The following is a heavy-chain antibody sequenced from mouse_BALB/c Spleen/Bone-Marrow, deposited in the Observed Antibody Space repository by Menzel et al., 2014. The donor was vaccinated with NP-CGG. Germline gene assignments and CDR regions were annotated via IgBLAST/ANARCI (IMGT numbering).Heavy chain of an antibody. CDR1: GYTFTSYW. CDR2: INPNTGYP. Sequence: QVQLQQSGAELAKPGASVKMSCKASGYTFTSYWMHWVKQRPGQGLEWIGYINPNTGYPEYNQKFKDKATLTADKSSSTAYMQLSSPTSEDSAVYYCARRFTTVVTTGDYWGQGTTLTVSS. V-gene: IGHV1-7*01. J-gene: IGHJ2*01. CDR3: ARRFTTVVTTGDY. D-gene: IGHD1-1*02.